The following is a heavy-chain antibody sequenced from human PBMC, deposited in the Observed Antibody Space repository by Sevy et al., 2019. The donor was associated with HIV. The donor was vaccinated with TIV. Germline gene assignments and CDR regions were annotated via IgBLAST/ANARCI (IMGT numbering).Heavy chain of an antibody. J-gene: IGHJ4*02. CDR2: VSQRGSA. D-gene: IGHD2-15*01. CDR3: ARGPLFSPEYCSGGTCPTIDY. Sequence: SETLSLTCAVSGVSFSDYYWAWIRQPPGKGLEWIGEVSQRGSANYNPSLRSRVIMSLDTSNNHFSRKLTSVTAADTAVYYCARGPLFSPEYCSGGTCPTIDYWSQGTLVTVSS. CDR1: GVSFSDYY. V-gene: IGHV4-34*01.